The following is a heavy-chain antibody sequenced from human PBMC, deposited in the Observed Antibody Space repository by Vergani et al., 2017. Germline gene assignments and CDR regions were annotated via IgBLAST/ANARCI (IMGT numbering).Heavy chain of an antibody. J-gene: IGHJ4*02. CDR2: ISAYNGNT. CDR1: GYTFTSYG. V-gene: IGHV1-18*01. D-gene: IGHD2-8*01. CDR3: ARACGYCTNGPLSGGDY. Sequence: QVQLVQSGAEVKKPGASVKVSCKASGYTFTSYGISWVRQAPGQGLEWMGWISAYNGNTNYAQKLQGRVTMTTDTSTSTGYMELRSMRSDDTAVYYCARACGYCTNGPLSGGDYWGQGTLVTVSS.